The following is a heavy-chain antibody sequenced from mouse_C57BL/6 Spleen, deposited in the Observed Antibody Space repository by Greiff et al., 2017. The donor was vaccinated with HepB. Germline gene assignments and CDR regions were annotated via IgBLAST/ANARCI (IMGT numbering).Heavy chain of an antibody. CDR3: ARGGLRGVVYYFDY. D-gene: IGHD1-1*01. J-gene: IGHJ2*01. CDR1: GYTFTSYW. Sequence: QVQLQQPGAELVKPGASVKLSCKASGYTFTSYWMHWVKQRPGQGLEWIGMIHPNSGSTNYNEKFKSKATLTVDKSSSTAYMQLSSLTSEDSAVYYCARGGLRGVVYYFDYWGQGTTLTVSS. CDR2: IHPNSGST. V-gene: IGHV1-64*01.